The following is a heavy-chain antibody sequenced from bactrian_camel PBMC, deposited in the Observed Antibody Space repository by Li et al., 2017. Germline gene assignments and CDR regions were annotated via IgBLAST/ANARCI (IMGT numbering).Heavy chain of an antibody. CDR3: AAAHDGRYCSGGYLIRAQERGTAY. D-gene: IGHD2*01. CDR2: IDSDGTS. Sequence: HVQLVVSGGGSVQAGGSLRLSCVMSGYAYTSACLAWFRQAPGEEPEGVAGIDSDGTSRYSDPVKGRFIISRDYAKNTLYLQMNRLKPEDTAMYFCAAAHDGRYCSGGYLIRAQERGTAYRGQGTQVTVS. J-gene: IGHJ4*01. CDR1: GYAYTSAC. V-gene: IGHV3S26*01.